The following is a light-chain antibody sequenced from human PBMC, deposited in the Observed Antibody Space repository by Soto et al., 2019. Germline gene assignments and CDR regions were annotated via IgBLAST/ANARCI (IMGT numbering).Light chain of an antibody. J-gene: IGKJ2*01. V-gene: IGKV3-15*01. Sequence: EIVMTHSPNTVSVSPGDRATLSCRASQSGHSNLAWYQQKPGQAPRLLISGASTLAPGIQARFRGSGSGTNFTLSISVRQSEDLEVYDCQQYIDWPRYTFGQGTKLEIK. CDR2: GAS. CDR3: QQYIDWPRYT. CDR1: QSGHSN.